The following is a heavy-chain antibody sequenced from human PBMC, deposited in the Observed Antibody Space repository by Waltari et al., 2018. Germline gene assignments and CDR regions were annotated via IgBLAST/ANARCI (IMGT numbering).Heavy chain of an antibody. CDR3: TKRRGGDSDY. Sequence: EVQLLESGGGLEQPGGSLRLSCAASGFTLRSYAMNWVRQAPGKGLEWVSGIGSGGNTFYADSVKGRFTISRDTSKNALYLQMNSLRAEDTAVYYCTKRRGGDSDYWGQGTLVIVSP. CDR1: GFTLRSYA. J-gene: IGHJ4*02. CDR2: IGSGGNT. V-gene: IGHV3-23*01. D-gene: IGHD2-21*02.